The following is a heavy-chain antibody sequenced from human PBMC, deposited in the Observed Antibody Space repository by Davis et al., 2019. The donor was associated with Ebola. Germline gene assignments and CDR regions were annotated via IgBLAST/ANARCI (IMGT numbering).Heavy chain of an antibody. J-gene: IGHJ4*02. Sequence: ASVKVSCKASGGTFSSYAISWVRQAPGQGLEWMGWISAYNGNTNYAQKLQGRVTMTTDTSTSTAYMELRSLRSDDTAVYYCARDSRSQLWFGIDYWGQGTLVTVSS. CDR3: ARDSRSQLWFGIDY. CDR1: GGTFSSYA. CDR2: ISAYNGNT. V-gene: IGHV1-18*01. D-gene: IGHD5-18*01.